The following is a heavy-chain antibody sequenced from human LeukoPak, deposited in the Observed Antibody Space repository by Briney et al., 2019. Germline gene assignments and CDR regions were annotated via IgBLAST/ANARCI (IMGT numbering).Heavy chain of an antibody. D-gene: IGHD2-8*01. CDR3: ARDCSNGVCYPRDY. J-gene: IGHJ4*02. V-gene: IGHV1-18*01. CDR2: ITTYNGDK. Sequence: ASVKVSCRASGYTLSGYGISWVRQAPGHGLEWVRWITTYNGDKKYSERFQGRVTMTTDTSTSTYYMELRSLRTDDTATYYCARDCSNGVCYPRDYWGQGTLVSV. CDR1: GYTLSGYG.